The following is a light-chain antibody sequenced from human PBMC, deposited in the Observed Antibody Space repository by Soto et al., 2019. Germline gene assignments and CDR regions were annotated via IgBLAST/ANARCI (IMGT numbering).Light chain of an antibody. V-gene: IGKV3-20*01. CDR2: GAS. Sequence: EIVLTQSRCTLSFSPLERSTLSCRASQSVSSANFAWYQQKPGQAPRLPIYGASSRATGIPDRFSGSGSGTVFTLTINILEPDDFAVYYCHQYGNSPQTFGQGTKVDIK. CDR1: QSVSSAN. CDR3: HQYGNSPQT. J-gene: IGKJ1*01.